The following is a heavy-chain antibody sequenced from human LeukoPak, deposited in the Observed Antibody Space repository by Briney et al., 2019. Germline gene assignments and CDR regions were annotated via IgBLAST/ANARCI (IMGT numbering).Heavy chain of an antibody. CDR3: ARTSVAAAISPYYFDY. D-gene: IGHD2-2*02. J-gene: IGHJ4*02. CDR1: GFTFSSYS. V-gene: IGHV3-21*01. CDR2: ISSSSNYR. Sequence: GGSLRLSRAATGFTFSSYSMNWVRQAPGKGLEWVSFISSSSNYRYYADSVKGRFTISRDNAKNSLYLQMASLRAEDTAVYYCARTSVAAAISPYYFDYWGQGTLVTVSS.